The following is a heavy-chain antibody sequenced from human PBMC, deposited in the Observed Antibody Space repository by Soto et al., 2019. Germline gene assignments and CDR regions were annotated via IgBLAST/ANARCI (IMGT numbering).Heavy chain of an antibody. CDR3: GRSLRGEYGTAV. CDR2: ISGDGSGT. D-gene: IGHD1-26*01. CDR1: GFTYTNYW. Sequence: EVQLVESGGGLVQPGGSLRLSCVASGFTYTNYWIHWVRQAPGTGLVWVSRISGDGSGTGYADPVEGRFTISRDNAKNQGYPQINRLGAEDTAVYYFGRSLRGEYGTAVWGQGTTVTVSS. J-gene: IGHJ6*02. V-gene: IGHV3-74*01.